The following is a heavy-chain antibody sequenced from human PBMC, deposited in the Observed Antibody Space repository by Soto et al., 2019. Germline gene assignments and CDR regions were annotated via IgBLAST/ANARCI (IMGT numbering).Heavy chain of an antibody. J-gene: IGHJ4*02. V-gene: IGHV1-46*03. CDR2: IHPSGGST. D-gene: IGHD2-21*02. CDR3: ARGGHIAVVTASFDY. CDR1: GYTFSTYY. Sequence: QVQLVQSGAEVKKPGASVKVSCKASGYTFSTYYLHWVRQAPGQGLEWMGIIHPSGGSTTYAQKFPGRVTMTRDTSTSTVFMELSSLRSEDTAVYYCARGGHIAVVTASFDYWGQGTLVTVSS.